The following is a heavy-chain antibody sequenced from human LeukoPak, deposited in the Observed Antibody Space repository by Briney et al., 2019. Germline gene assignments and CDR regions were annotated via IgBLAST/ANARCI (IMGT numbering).Heavy chain of an antibody. Sequence: GGSLRLSCAASGFTFDDYAMHWVRQAPGKGLEWVSGISWNSGSIGYADSVKGRFTISRDNAKNSLYLQMNSLRAEDTAVYYCARGGDAFDIWGQGTMVTVSS. J-gene: IGHJ3*02. CDR1: GFTFDDYA. CDR3: ARGGDAFDI. V-gene: IGHV3-9*01. CDR2: ISWNSGSI.